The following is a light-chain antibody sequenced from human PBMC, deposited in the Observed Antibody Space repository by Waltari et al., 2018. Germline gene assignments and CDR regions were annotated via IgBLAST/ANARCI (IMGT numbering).Light chain of an antibody. CDR3: QRNNRYPYT. CDR2: AAS. Sequence: DIHMTHSPSSLSASVADRVTITSPASQGISNYLAWLQQKPGIAPKSLIYAASSVKSGAPTMFSGSGARTDFTLTSSSQQHEDFASYCCQRNNRYPYTFGQGTKLEI. V-gene: IGKV1-16*01. J-gene: IGKJ2*01. CDR1: QGISNY.